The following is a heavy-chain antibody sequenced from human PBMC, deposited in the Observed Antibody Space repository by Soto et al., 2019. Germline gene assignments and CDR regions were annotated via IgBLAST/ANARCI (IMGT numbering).Heavy chain of an antibody. V-gene: IGHV1-18*01. D-gene: IGHD3-3*01. CDR2: ISAYNGNT. J-gene: IGHJ6*02. CDR1: GYTFTSYG. Sequence: ASVKVSCKASGYTFTSYGISWVRQAPGQGLEWMGWISAYNGNTNYAQKLQGRVTMTTDTSTSTAYMELRSLRSDDTAVYYCVRGLRFLEWLLRPMNPTSVDGMDVWGQGTTVTVSS. CDR3: VRGLRFLEWLLRPMNPTSVDGMDV.